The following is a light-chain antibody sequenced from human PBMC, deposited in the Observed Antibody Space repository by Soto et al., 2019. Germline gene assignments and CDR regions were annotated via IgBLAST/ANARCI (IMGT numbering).Light chain of an antibody. CDR1: QSVSSSY. CDR2: GAS. V-gene: IGKV3-20*01. Sequence: EIVLTQSPGTLSLSPGDRATLTCRASQSVSSSYLGWYQQKPGQAPRLLIYGASRRATGIPDRFSGSGSGTDFTLTISRLEPEDFAVYYCQQYGSSPPYTFGQGTKLEIK. J-gene: IGKJ2*01. CDR3: QQYGSSPPYT.